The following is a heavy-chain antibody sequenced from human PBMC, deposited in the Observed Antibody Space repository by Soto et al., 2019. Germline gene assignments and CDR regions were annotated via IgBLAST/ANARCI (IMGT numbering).Heavy chain of an antibody. Sequence: SETLSLTCAVYGGSFSGYYWSWIRQPPGKGLEWIGEINHSGSTNYNPSLKSRVTISVDTSKNQFSLKLSSVTAADTAVYYCARSSFAPRLLIYPFYYWGQGTLVTVSS. V-gene: IGHV4-34*01. CDR2: INHSGST. CDR3: ARSSFAPRLLIYPFYY. J-gene: IGHJ4*02. D-gene: IGHD6-6*01. CDR1: GGSFSGYY.